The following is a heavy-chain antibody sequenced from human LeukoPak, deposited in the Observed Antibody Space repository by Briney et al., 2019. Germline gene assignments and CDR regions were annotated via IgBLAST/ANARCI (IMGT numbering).Heavy chain of an antibody. CDR3: VRALGSSSADY. V-gene: IGHV3-7*01. D-gene: IGHD6-6*01. J-gene: IGHJ4*02. CDR1: GFTFTHSW. CDR2: IKQDGSEK. Sequence: PGRSLRLSWAAAGFTFTHSWIGWVRQAPGKWREWVANIKQDGSEKSYVDSVEGRFTISRDNAKNSGSLQMNSLRGEATAVYYCVRALGSSSADYWGQGNLVTVSS.